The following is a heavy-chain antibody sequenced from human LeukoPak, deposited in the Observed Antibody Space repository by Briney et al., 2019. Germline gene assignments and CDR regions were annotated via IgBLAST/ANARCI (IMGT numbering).Heavy chain of an antibody. CDR1: GFTFDDYA. J-gene: IGHJ4*02. Sequence: GGSLRLSCAASGFTFDDYAMHWVRQAPGKGLEGVSGISWNSGSIGYADSVKGRFTISRDNAKNSLYLQMNSLRAEDTALYYCAKDRSEQWLDASQFDYWGQGTLVTVSS. CDR2: ISWNSGSI. V-gene: IGHV3-9*01. D-gene: IGHD6-19*01. CDR3: AKDRSEQWLDASQFDY.